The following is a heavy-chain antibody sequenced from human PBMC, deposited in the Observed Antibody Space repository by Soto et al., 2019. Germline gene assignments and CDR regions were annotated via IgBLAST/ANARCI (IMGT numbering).Heavy chain of an antibody. D-gene: IGHD3-10*01. CDR2: IYPGDSDT. V-gene: IGHV5-51*01. J-gene: IGHJ6*02. CDR3: ARQDVLLWFGELFYNGMDV. Sequence: ESLKISCKGSGYSFTSYWIGWVRQMPGKGLEWMGIIYPGDSDTRYSPSFQGQVTISADKSISTAYLQWSSLKASDTAMYYCARQDVLLWFGELFYNGMDVWGQGTTVTVSS. CDR1: GYSFTSYW.